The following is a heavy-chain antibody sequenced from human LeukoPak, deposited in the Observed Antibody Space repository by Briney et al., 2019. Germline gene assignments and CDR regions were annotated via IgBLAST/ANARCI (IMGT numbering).Heavy chain of an antibody. CDR2: INPNSGGT. V-gene: IGHV1-2*02. CDR3: ARVLTYYYGSWGY. J-gene: IGHJ4*02. Sequence: GASVKVSCKASGYTFTVYYMHWVRQAPGQGLEWMGWINPNSGGTNYAQKFQGRVTMTMATSISTASMELSRLRSDDTAVYYCARVLTYYYGSWGYWGQGTLVTVSS. CDR1: GYTFTVYY. D-gene: IGHD3-10*01.